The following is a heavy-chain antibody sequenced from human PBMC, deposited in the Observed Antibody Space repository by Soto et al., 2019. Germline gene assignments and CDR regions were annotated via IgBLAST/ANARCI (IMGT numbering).Heavy chain of an antibody. CDR3: AKHSRETTTCCGED. J-gene: IGHJ1*01. V-gene: IGHV3-23*01. Sequence: GWSLRLSCASSGFTFRDYAMSWVRQAPGRGLEWVSGVSNSGSSTYYADSVKGRFTISRDNSKNTLYLQMNSLRAEDTAVYYCAKHSRETTTCCGEDWGQGTRVTV. CDR1: GFTFRDYA. D-gene: IGHD2-2*01. CDR2: VSNSGSST.